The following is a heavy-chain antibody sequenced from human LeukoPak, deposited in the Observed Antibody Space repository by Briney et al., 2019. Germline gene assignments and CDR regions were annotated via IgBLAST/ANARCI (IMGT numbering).Heavy chain of an antibody. CDR2: ISYSGNT. CDR1: GGSIRSYY. Sequence: PSETLSLTCTVSGGSIRSYYWSWIRQPPGKGLEWIGYISYSGNTGYNASLKSRVTISLDTSENQFSLKLNSVTAADTAVYYCARHQGGTTYDYWGQGTLVTVSS. V-gene: IGHV4-59*08. J-gene: IGHJ4*02. CDR3: ARHQGGTTYDY. D-gene: IGHD1-1*01.